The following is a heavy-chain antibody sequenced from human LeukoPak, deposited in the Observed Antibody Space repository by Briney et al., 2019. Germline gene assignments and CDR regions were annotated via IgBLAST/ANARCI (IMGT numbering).Heavy chain of an antibody. D-gene: IGHD5-24*01. CDR1: GFTFSSYV. CDR3: AKDFGVEMATIH. CDR2: ISYDGSNK. Sequence: GGSLRLSCAAPGFTFSSYVMHWVRQAPGKGLERVAVISYDGSNKYYADSVKGRFTISRDNSKNTLYLQMNSLRAEDTAVYYCAKDFGVEMATIHWGQGTLVTVSS. V-gene: IGHV3-30*18. J-gene: IGHJ4*02.